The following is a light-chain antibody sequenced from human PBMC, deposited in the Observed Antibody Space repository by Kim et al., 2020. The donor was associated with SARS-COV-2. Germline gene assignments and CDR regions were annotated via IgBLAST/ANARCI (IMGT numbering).Light chain of an antibody. CDR1: QSVSGDY. CDR2: GAS. Sequence: GARDSVSCKACQSVSGDYLAWAQQKPGQAPRLLIHGASSGTTGIPYRFSGSGSGTDFALTISRLEPEGFAGYSCQQYSSSPATFGQGTK. J-gene: IGKJ1*01. V-gene: IGKV3-20*01. CDR3: QQYSSSPAT.